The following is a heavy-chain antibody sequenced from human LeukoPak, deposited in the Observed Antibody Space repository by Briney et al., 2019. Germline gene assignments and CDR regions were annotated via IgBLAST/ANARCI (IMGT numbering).Heavy chain of an antibody. CDR3: ARSYYDSSGLIYRDAFDI. D-gene: IGHD3-22*01. J-gene: IGHJ3*02. CDR1: GYSFTSYW. V-gene: IGHV1-8*02. Sequence: GESLKISCKGSGYSFTSYWIGWVRQATGQGLEWMGWMNPNSGNTGYAQKFQGRVTMTRNTSISTAYMELSSLRSEDTAVYYCARSYYDSSGLIYRDAFDIWGQGTMVTVSS. CDR2: MNPNSGNT.